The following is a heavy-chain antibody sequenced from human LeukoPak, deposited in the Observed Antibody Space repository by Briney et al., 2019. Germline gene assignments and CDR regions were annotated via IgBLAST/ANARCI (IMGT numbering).Heavy chain of an antibody. CDR3: AKDGRNYYYYGMDV. Sequence: GGSLRLSCAASGFTFDDYAMHWVRQAPGKGLEWVSGISWNSGNIGYADSVKGRFTISRDNAKNSLYLQMNSLRVEDTALYYCAKDGRNYYYYGMDVWGQGTTVTVSS. V-gene: IGHV3-9*01. CDR2: ISWNSGNI. J-gene: IGHJ6*02. CDR1: GFTFDDYA. D-gene: IGHD1-26*01.